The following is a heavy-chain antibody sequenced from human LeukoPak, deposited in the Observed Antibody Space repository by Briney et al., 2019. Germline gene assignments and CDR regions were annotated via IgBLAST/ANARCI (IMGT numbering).Heavy chain of an antibody. V-gene: IGHV3-21*01. CDR1: GFTFSSYS. J-gene: IGHJ4*02. CDR3: ARDLPSIAARFGLFDY. Sequence: GGSLRLSCAASGFTFSSYSMNWVRQVPGKGLEWVSSISSSSSYIYYTDSVTGRFSISRDNAKNSLYLQMNSLRAEDTAVYYCARDLPSIAARFGLFDYWGQGTLVTVSS. CDR2: ISSSSSYI. D-gene: IGHD6-6*01.